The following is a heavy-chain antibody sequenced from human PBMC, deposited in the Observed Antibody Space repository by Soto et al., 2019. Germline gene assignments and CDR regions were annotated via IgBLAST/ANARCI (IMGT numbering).Heavy chain of an antibody. V-gene: IGHV1-2*02. CDR1: GYTFTGYY. CDR3: AKIRRQWDYFDY. CDR2: INPNNGGT. Sequence: QVQLVQSGAEVKKSGASVMVSCKASGYTFTGYYIHWVRQAPGQGLEWMGWINPNNGGTNYVQKLQGRVTMTTDTSTSTAYMELRSLRSDDTAVYYCAKIRRQWDYFDYWGQGTLVTVSS. J-gene: IGHJ4*02. D-gene: IGHD1-26*01.